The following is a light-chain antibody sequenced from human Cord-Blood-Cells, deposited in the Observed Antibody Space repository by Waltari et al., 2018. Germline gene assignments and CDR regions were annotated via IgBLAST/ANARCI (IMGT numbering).Light chain of an antibody. CDR3: QQYDNLPIFT. CDR2: DAS. Sequence: DTQMTQSPSYLSASVGDRVTITCQASQDISNYLNWYQQKPGKAPKLLIYDASNLETGVPSRFSGSGSGTDFTFTISSLQPEDIATYYCQQYDNLPIFTFGPGTKVDIK. V-gene: IGKV1-33*01. CDR1: QDISNY. J-gene: IGKJ3*01.